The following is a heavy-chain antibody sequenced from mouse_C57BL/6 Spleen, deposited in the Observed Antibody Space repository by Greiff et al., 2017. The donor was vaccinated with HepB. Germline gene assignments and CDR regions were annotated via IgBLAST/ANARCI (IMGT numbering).Heavy chain of an antibody. CDR3: ARGSSGPYAMDY. CDR2: IDPSDSYT. CDR1: GYTFTSYW. Sequence: QVQLQQPGAELVRPGTSVKLSCKASGYTFTSYWMHWVKQRPGQGLEWIGVIDPSDSYTNYNQKFKGKATLTVDTSSSTAYMQLSSLTSEDSAVYYCARGSSGPYAMDYWGQGTSVTVSS. J-gene: IGHJ4*01. D-gene: IGHD3-2*02. V-gene: IGHV1-59*01.